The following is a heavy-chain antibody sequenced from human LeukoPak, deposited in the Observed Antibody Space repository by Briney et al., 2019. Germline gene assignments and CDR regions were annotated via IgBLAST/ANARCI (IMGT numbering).Heavy chain of an antibody. CDR3: ARDPPAVAANTYG. CDR2: ICSGGAT. Sequence: GGSQRLSCAASGFTHRLYYMRWVPQARERGGVGVSLICSGGATFYADAVKGRFTISRDGSKNTLYLQMNSLRAEVTALYYRARDPPAVAANTYGWGQGTLVTVSS. J-gene: IGHJ4*02. V-gene: IGHV3-66*01. D-gene: IGHD6-6*01. CDR1: GFTHRLYY.